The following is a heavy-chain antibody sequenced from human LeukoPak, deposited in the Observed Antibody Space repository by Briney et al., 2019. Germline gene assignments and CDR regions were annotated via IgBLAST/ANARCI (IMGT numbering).Heavy chain of an antibody. V-gene: IGHV1-2*06. D-gene: IGHD4-17*01. CDR2: INPNSGGT. CDR3: ARDSYGDYYFDY. CDR1: GYTFTGYY. J-gene: IGHJ4*02. Sequence: ASVKVSCKASGYTFTGYYMHWVRQAPGQGLEWMGRINPNSGGTNYAQKFQGRVTMTRDTSTSTVYMELSSLRSEDTAVYYCARDSYGDYYFDYWGQGTLVTVSS.